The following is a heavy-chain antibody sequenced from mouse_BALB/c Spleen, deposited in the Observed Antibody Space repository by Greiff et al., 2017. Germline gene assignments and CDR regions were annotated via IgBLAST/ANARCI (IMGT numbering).Heavy chain of an antibody. J-gene: IGHJ3*01. CDR1: GYTFTSYW. D-gene: IGHD4-1*01. Sequence: QVQLQQPGAELVKPGASVKLSCKASGYTFTSYWMHWVKQRPGQGLEWIGEINPSNGRTNYNEKFKSKATLTVDKSSSTAYMQLSSLTSEDSAVYYCARSGWDGAWFAYWGQGTLVTVSA. CDR2: INPSNGRT. V-gene: IGHV1S81*02. CDR3: ARSGWDGAWFAY.